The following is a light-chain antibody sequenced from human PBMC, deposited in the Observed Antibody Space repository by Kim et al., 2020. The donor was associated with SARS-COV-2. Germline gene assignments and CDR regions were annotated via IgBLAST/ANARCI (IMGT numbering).Light chain of an antibody. Sequence: SPGERATPPSRASQSVSSYLAWYQQRPGQAPRLLIYEASNRATGIPARFSGSGSGTDFSLTISSLEPEDFAVYYGQQRSNWPPITFGQGTRLEIK. CDR3: QQRSNWPPIT. CDR1: QSVSSY. CDR2: EAS. J-gene: IGKJ5*01. V-gene: IGKV3-11*01.